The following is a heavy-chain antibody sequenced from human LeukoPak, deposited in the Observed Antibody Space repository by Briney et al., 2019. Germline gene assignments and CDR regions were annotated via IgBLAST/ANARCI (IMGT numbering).Heavy chain of an antibody. CDR1: GFTFSSYW. CDR3: ARDRGAGDYGDYYYYMDV. V-gene: IGHV3-30*02. CDR2: IRYDGSNK. Sequence: GGSLRLSCAASGFTFSSYWMHWVRQAPGKGLEWVAFIRYDGSNKYYADSVKGRFTISRDNSKNTLYLQMNSLRAEDTAVYYCARDRGAGDYGDYYYYMDVWGKGTTVTVSS. J-gene: IGHJ6*03. D-gene: IGHD4-17*01.